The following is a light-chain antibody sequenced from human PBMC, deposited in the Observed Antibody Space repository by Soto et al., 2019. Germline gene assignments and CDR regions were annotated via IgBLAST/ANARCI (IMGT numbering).Light chain of an antibody. CDR2: GAS. CDR1: QSVSKY. Sequence: EIVLTQSPGTLALSPGEGATLSCRASQSVSKYLAWYQQKPGQAPRLLIYGASSRATGIPDSFSGSGSGTDFTLTISSLEPEDFAVYYCRQYGGSPQTFGQGTKV. J-gene: IGKJ1*01. CDR3: RQYGGSPQT. V-gene: IGKV3-20*01.